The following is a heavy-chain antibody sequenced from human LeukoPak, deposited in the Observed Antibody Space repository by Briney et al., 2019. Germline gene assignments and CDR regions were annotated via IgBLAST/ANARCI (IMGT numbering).Heavy chain of an antibody. CDR2: INQSGGSA. CDR3: ARDRVAGTRAFDI. J-gene: IGHJ3*02. Sequence: ASVKVSCKASGYTFTNYYMHWVRQAPGQGLEWMGIINQSGGSASYAQKFQGRVTMTRDMSTSTVYMELSSLRSEDTAVYYCARDRVAGTRAFDIWGQGTMVTVSS. D-gene: IGHD6-19*01. CDR1: GYTFTNYY. V-gene: IGHV1-46*01.